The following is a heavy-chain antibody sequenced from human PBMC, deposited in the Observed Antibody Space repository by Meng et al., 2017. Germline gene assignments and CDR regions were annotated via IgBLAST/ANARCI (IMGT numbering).Heavy chain of an antibody. V-gene: IGHV3-48*03. Sequence: GESLKISCAASGFTFSSYEMNWVRQAPGKGLEWVSYISSSGSTIYYADSVKGRFTISRDNDKNSLYLQMNSLRAEDTAVYYCARDVSLHEPWKLDYWGQGTLVTVSS. CDR1: GFTFSSYE. CDR3: ARDVSLHEPWKLDY. D-gene: IGHD1-1*01. J-gene: IGHJ4*02. CDR2: ISSSGSTI.